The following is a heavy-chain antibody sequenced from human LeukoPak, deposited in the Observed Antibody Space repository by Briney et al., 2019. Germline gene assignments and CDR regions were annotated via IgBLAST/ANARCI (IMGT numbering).Heavy chain of an antibody. CDR1: GGSISSYY. D-gene: IGHD1-26*01. J-gene: IGHJ4*02. CDR3: AREGTDWELGENYFDY. Sequence: SETLSLTCTVSGGSISSYYWSWIRQPAGKGLEWIGRIYTSGSTNYNPSLKSRATISVDTSKNQFSLKLSSVTAADTAVYYCAREGTDWELGENYFDYWGQGTLVTVSS. CDR2: IYTSGST. V-gene: IGHV4-4*07.